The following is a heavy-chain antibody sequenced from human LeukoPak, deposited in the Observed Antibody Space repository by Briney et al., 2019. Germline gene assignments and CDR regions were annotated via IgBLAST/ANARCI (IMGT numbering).Heavy chain of an antibody. V-gene: IGHV3-21*01. J-gene: IGHJ5*02. CDR1: GFTFSSYS. D-gene: IGHD6-13*01. Sequence: GGSLRLSCAASGFTFSSYSMNWVRQAPGKGLEWVSSISSSSSYIYYADSVKGRFTISRDNAKNSLYLQMNSLRAEDTAVYYCARDRWAAGKLIVTGANWSDPWGQGTLVTVSS. CDR3: ARDRWAAGKLIVTGANWSDP. CDR2: ISSSSSYI.